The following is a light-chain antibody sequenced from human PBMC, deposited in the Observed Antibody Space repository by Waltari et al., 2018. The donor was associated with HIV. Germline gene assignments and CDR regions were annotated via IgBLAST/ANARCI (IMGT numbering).Light chain of an antibody. Sequence: QSALTQPASLSGSPGQSITFSCTGSSGDGHNYNYVSWYQQHPGKAPTLIIYDVTKRPSEVSTLVSGSTSGNTASRTISGLHPDDEAHYYCSSYTSLTTLVFGGGTKVTVL. J-gene: IGLJ3*02. V-gene: IGLV2-14*03. CDR3: SSYTSLTTLV. CDR1: SGDGHNYNY. CDR2: DVT.